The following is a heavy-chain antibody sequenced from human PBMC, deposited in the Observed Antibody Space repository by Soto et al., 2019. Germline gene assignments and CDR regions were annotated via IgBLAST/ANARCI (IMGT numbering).Heavy chain of an antibody. Sequence: ASVKASCKASGYTLTSYAMLFVRQAPGQRLEWMGWVNAGNGNTKYSQKFQGRVTITRDTSASTAYMELSSLRSEDTAVYYCARRGSGSYYNPPDYFDYWGQGTLVTVSS. D-gene: IGHD3-10*01. V-gene: IGHV1-3*01. CDR1: GYTLTSYA. J-gene: IGHJ4*02. CDR3: ARRGSGSYYNPPDYFDY. CDR2: VNAGNGNT.